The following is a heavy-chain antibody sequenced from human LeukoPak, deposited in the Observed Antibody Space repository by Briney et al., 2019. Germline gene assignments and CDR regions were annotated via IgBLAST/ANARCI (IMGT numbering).Heavy chain of an antibody. CDR1: GFTFSSYS. CDR3: ARGVPYYYDSSGYSRFDY. D-gene: IGHD3-22*01. CDR2: ISSSSSYI. Sequence: GGSLRLSCAAAGFTFSSYSMNWVRQAPGKGLEWVSSISSSSSYIYYADSVKGRFTISRDNAKNSLYLQMHSLRAEDTAVYYCARGVPYYYDSSGYSRFDYWGQGTLVTVSS. V-gene: IGHV3-21*01. J-gene: IGHJ4*02.